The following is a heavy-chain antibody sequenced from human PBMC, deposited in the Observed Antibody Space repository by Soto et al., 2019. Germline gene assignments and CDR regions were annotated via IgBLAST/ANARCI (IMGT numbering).Heavy chain of an antibody. CDR2: ISANDVGT. V-gene: IGHV3-23*01. D-gene: IGHD3-10*01. CDR1: GFTLRSYA. J-gene: IGHJ4*02. Sequence: PGGSLRLSCEASGFTLRSYAMTWIRQAPGKGLDWVSLISANDVGTYYAESVKTRFTISTDQSRNTVYLQMDSLRADDTAIYYCAKAKNDYNSDNRPPFDYWGQGTLVTVSS. CDR3: AKAKNDYNSDNRPPFDY.